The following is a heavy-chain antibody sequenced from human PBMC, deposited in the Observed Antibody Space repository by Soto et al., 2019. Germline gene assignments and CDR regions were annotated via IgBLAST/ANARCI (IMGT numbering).Heavy chain of an antibody. D-gene: IGHD5-12*01. CDR2: IIPIFGTA. V-gene: IGHV1-69*12. CDR3: ARVVATIERGFSWFDP. CDR1: GGTFSSYA. J-gene: IGHJ5*02. Sequence: QVQLVQSGAEVKKPGSSVKVSCKASGGTFSSYAISWVRQAPGQGLEWMGGIIPIFGTANYAQKFQGRVTITEDESTSTAYMELSSLRTDDTAVYYCARVVATIERGFSWFDPWGQGTLGTVSS.